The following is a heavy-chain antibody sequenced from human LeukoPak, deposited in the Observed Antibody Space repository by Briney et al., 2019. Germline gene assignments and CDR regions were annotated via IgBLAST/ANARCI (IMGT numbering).Heavy chain of an antibody. CDR3: ARDNGSGSYIHAFDT. Sequence: GSSLSLLCAASGFTFNSYANSCARQSPGEGLEWLGGIIPIFGTTNYAQKLQGRVTITADESPSTAYMELSSLRSEDTAVYYCARDNGSGSYIHAFDTWGQGTMVTVSS. J-gene: IGHJ3*02. CDR2: IIPIFGTT. CDR1: GFTFNSYA. D-gene: IGHD3-10*01. V-gene: IGHV1-69*01.